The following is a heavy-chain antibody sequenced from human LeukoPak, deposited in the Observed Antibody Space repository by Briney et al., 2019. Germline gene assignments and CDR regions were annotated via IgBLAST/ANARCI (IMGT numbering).Heavy chain of an antibody. Sequence: SQTLSLTCTVSGGSISSGGYYWSWIRQHPGKGLEWIGEINHSGSTNYNPSLKSRVTISVDTSKNQFSLKLSSVTAADTAVYYCARHVCSSTSCYTRRSWFDPWGQGTLVTVSS. J-gene: IGHJ5*02. CDR2: INHSGST. CDR3: ARHVCSSTSCYTRRSWFDP. V-gene: IGHV4-39*01. D-gene: IGHD2-2*02. CDR1: GGSISSGGYY.